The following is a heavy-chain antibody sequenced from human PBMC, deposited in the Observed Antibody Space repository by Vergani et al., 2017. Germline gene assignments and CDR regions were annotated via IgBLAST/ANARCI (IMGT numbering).Heavy chain of an antibody. J-gene: IGHJ4*02. D-gene: IGHD3-22*01. CDR1: GGTFSSYA. V-gene: IGHV1-69*12. CDR2: IIPIFGTA. CDR3: TRGWYYDSIAYWAY. Sequence: QVQLVQSGAEVKKPGSSVKVSCKASGGTFSSYAISWVRQAPGQGLEWMGGIIPIFGTANHAQKFQGRATITGDESTSTVYMELNILRSEDTAVYYCTRGWYYDSIAYWAYWGQGTLVTVSS.